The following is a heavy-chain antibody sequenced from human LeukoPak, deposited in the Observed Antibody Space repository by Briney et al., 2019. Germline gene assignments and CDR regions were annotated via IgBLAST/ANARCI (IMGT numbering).Heavy chain of an antibody. V-gene: IGHV4-34*01. J-gene: IGHJ3*02. CDR2: INHSGST. CDR3: ARECKIPAAVGILDI. D-gene: IGHD6-13*01. CDR1: GGSFRGYY. Sequence: SETLSLTCAVYGGSFRGYYWSWIRQPPGKGLEWIGEINHSGSTNYNPSLKSRVTISLDTSMKKFSLKLSSVTAADTAVYFCARECKIPAAVGILDIWGQGTMVTVSS.